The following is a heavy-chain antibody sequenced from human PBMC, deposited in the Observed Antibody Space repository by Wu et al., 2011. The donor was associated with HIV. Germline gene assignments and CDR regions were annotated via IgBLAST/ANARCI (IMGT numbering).Heavy chain of an antibody. J-gene: IGHJ3*01. CDR3: ARDLHHYSNYPQSFDF. V-gene: IGHV1-2*02. CDR1: GYTFTGYY. D-gene: IGHD4-11*01. CDR2: VNPNSGDT. Sequence: QVQLVQSGAEVKKPGASVKVSCKASGYTFTGYYMHWVRQAPGQGLEWMGWVNPNSGDTHYVPNLQDRVTITADTSTSTAYMELRSLRSDDTAVYYCARDLHHYSNYPQSFDFWGQGTMVTVSS.